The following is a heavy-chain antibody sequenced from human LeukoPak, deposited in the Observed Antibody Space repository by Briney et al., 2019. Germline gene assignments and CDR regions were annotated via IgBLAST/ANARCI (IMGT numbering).Heavy chain of an antibody. CDR3: ATLGDISGYYLRDY. V-gene: IGHV1-2*02. CDR1: GYTFTGYY. D-gene: IGHD3-22*01. CDR2: INPNSGGT. J-gene: IGHJ4*02. Sequence: ASVKVSCKASGYTFTGYYMHWVRQAPGQGLQWMGWINPNSGGTNYAQEFEGRVTMTRNTSISTAYMELSGLRSDDTAIYYCATLGDISGYYLRDYWGQGTLVTASS.